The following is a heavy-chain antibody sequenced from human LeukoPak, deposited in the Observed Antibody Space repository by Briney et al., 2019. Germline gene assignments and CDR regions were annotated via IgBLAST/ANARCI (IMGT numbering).Heavy chain of an antibody. Sequence: SVKVSCKASGGTFSSYAISWVRQAPGQGLEWMGGIIPIFGTANYAQKLQGRVTMTTDTSTSTAYMELRSLRSDDTAVYYCARDGIAVAGRFDYWGQGTLVTVSS. CDR3: ARDGIAVAGRFDY. CDR2: IIPIFGTA. J-gene: IGHJ4*02. CDR1: GGTFSSYA. V-gene: IGHV1-69*05. D-gene: IGHD6-19*01.